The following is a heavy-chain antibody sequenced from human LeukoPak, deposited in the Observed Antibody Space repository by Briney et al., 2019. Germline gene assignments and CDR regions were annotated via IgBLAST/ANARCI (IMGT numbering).Heavy chain of an antibody. Sequence: ALVTVSCKASGYTFTSYGSSWVRQAPGQGLEWMGWISAYNGNTNYAQKLQGRVTMTTDTSTSTAYMELRSLRSDDTAVYYCARDRQSITMVRGADNWFDPWGQGTLVTVSS. CDR2: ISAYNGNT. CDR1: GYTFTSYG. D-gene: IGHD3-10*01. V-gene: IGHV1-18*01. J-gene: IGHJ5*02. CDR3: ARDRQSITMVRGADNWFDP.